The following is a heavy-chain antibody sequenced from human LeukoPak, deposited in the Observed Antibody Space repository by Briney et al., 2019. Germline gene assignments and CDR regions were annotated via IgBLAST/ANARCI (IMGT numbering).Heavy chain of an antibody. V-gene: IGHV1-2*02. Sequence: ASVKVSCKASGHTFTNYGITWVRRAPGQGLEWMGWINPDTGATNYVQNFQGRVTMTWDTSISTVSMELTRLRFDDTAVYYCTRLRTPFFFDYWGQGTQVTVSS. CDR1: GHTFTNYG. CDR3: TRLRTPFFFDY. CDR2: INPDTGAT. J-gene: IGHJ4*02. D-gene: IGHD2-15*01.